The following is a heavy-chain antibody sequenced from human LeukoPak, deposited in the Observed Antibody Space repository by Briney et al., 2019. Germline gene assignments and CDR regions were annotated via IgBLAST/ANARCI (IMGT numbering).Heavy chain of an antibody. CDR2: ISSSGGTT. CDR3: ARGVSTVY. D-gene: IGHD4-11*01. CDR1: GFTFSTYA. Sequence: GGSLRLSCVASGFTFSTYAMHWVRQAPGKGLEYVAVISSSGGTTYYANSVKGRFTVSRDNSKKTLYLQMGSLRPEDMAVYYCARGVSTVYWGQGTLVTVSS. V-gene: IGHV3-64*01. J-gene: IGHJ4*02.